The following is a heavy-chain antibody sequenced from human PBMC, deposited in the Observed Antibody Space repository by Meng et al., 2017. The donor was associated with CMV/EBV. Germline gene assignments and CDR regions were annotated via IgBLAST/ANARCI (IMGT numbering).Heavy chain of an antibody. CDR2: IYYSGST. D-gene: IGHD5-18*01. CDR1: GGSISSYY. CDR3: ARAGYSYGQDGPYYYYGMDV. V-gene: IGHV4-59*01. J-gene: IGHJ6*02. Sequence: ESLKISCTVSGGSISSYYWSWIRQPPGKGLEWIGYIYYSGSTNYNPSLKSRVTISVDTSKNQFSLKLSSVTAADTAVYYCARAGYSYGQDGPYYYYGMDVWGQGTTVTVSS.